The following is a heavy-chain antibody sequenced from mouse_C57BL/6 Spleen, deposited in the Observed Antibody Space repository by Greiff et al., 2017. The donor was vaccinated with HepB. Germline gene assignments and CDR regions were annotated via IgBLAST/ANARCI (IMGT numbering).Heavy chain of an antibody. V-gene: IGHV2-6*01. CDR1: GFSLTSYG. D-gene: IGHD3-3*01. CDR3: ARGGTWGYYAMDY. J-gene: IGHJ4*01. Sequence: VQLQESGPGLVAPSQSLSITCTVSGFSLTSYGVDWVRQSPGKGLEWLGVIWGVGSTNYNSALKSRLSISKDNSKSQVFLKMNRLQTDDTAMYYCARGGTWGYYAMDYWGQGTSVTVSS. CDR2: IWGVGST.